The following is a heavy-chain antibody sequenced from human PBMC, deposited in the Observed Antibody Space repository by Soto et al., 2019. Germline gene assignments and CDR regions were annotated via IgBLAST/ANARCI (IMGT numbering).Heavy chain of an antibody. V-gene: IGHV3-30*03. CDR2: ISCDGSNK. D-gene: IGHD6-19*01. Sequence: GGSLRLSCAASGFTFSSYGMHWVRQAPGKGLEWVAVISCDGSNKYYADSVKGRFTISRDNSKNTLYLQMNSLRAEDTAVYYCARGSSGWNYYYYYYGMDVWGQGTTVTVSS. CDR1: GFTFSSYG. J-gene: IGHJ6*02. CDR3: ARGSSGWNYYYYYYGMDV.